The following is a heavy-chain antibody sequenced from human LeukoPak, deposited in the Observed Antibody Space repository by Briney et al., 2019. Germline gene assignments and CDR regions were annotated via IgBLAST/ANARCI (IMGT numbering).Heavy chain of an antibody. CDR3: AADKAYSSSCRY. J-gene: IGHJ4*02. CDR2: IIPILGIA. D-gene: IGHD6-13*01. CDR1: GGTFSSYA. V-gene: IGHV1-69*04. Sequence: GASVKVSCKASGGTFSSYAISWVRQAPGQGLEWMGRIIPILGIANYAQKFQGRVTITADKSTSTAYMELSSLRSEDTAVCYCAADKAYSSSCRYWGQGTLVTVSS.